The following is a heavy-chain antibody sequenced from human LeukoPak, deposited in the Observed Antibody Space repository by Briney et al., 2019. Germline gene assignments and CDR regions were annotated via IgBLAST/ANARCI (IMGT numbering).Heavy chain of an antibody. CDR2: IRYDGSNK. J-gene: IGHJ4*02. V-gene: IGHV3-30*02. D-gene: IGHD6-19*01. Sequence: PGGSLRLSCAASGFTFSSYGMHWVRQAPGKGLEWVAFIRYDGSNKYYADSVKGRFTISRDNSKNTLYLQMNSLRAEDTAVYYCAKASDIYSSGWYYWGQGTLVTVSS. CDR1: GFTFSSYG. CDR3: AKASDIYSSGWYY.